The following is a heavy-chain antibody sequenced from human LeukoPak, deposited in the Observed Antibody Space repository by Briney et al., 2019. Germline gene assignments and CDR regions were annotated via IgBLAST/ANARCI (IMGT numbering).Heavy chain of an antibody. CDR2: IHSDGSGGKT. J-gene: IGHJ3*02. CDR3: ASPAAPAYANSYGWGAWWDI. CDR1: GFTVSSTY. D-gene: IGHD3-10*01. V-gene: IGHV3-53*01. Sequence: PGGSLRLSCSASGFTVSSTYMSWVRQTPGKGLEWVSIIHSDGSGGKTYYADSVRGRFTISRDNSKKMVYLQMNSLRLEDTAVYYWASPAAPAYANSYGWGAWWDIWGQGTMVTVSS.